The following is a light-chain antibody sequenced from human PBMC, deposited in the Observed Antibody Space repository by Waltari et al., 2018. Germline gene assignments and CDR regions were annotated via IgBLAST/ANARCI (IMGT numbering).Light chain of an antibody. V-gene: IGLV2-23*02. CDR3: CSYAGTTTYV. CDR1: SNDVGRYAL. CDR2: EVV. J-gene: IGLJ1*01. Sequence: QSALTQPASVSGSPGQSITISCIGTSNDVGRYALVSWYHHPPGKAPKALIYEVVKRPSGVSSRFSASKSGNTASLTISGLQADDEADYHCCSYAGTTTYVFGGGTKVTVL.